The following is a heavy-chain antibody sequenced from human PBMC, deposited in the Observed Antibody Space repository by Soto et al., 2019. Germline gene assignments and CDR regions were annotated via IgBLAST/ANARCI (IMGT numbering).Heavy chain of an antibody. CDR1: GYTFTSYY. Sequence: ASVKVSCKASGYTFTSYYMHWVRQAPGQGLERMGIINPSGGSTSYAQKFQGRVTMTRDTSTSTVYMELSSLRSEDTAVYYCARDARYCSSTSCYIHGGTYYYYGMDVWGQGTTVTVS. J-gene: IGHJ6*02. V-gene: IGHV1-46*01. CDR2: INPSGGST. D-gene: IGHD2-2*02. CDR3: ARDARYCSSTSCYIHGGTYYYYGMDV.